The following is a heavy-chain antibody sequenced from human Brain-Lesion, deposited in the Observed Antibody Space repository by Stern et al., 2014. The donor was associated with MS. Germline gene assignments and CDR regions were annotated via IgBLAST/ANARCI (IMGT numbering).Heavy chain of an antibody. CDR3: ARVRIPAASQYNWFDP. CDR1: GGSISSGGYY. V-gene: IGHV4-31*03. Sequence: VHLVESGPGLVKPSQTLSLTCTVSGGSISSGGYYWSWIRQHPGKGLEWIGYIYPDGSTFYNPSLKSRVTISIDTSNLQFSLNLTSVTAADTAVYYCARVRIPAASQYNWFDPWGLGTLVTVSS. J-gene: IGHJ5*02. D-gene: IGHD2-2*01. CDR2: IYPDGST.